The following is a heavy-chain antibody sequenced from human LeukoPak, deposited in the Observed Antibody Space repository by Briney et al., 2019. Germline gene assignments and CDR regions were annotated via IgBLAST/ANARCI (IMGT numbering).Heavy chain of an antibody. V-gene: IGHV4-59*01. Sequence: PSETLSLTCTVSGGSIRSNCWSWIRQPPGKGLEWIGYIYYSGNTNYNPSLKSRVTMSVDTSKNQFSLKLSSVTAADTAVYYCARLGPYDYGVYYYGMDVWGQGTTVTVSS. J-gene: IGHJ6*02. CDR3: ARLGPYDYGVYYYGMDV. CDR1: GGSIRSNC. CDR2: IYYSGNT. D-gene: IGHD4-17*01.